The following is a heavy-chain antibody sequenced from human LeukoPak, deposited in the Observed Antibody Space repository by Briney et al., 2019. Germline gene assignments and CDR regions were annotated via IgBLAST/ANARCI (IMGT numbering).Heavy chain of an antibody. V-gene: IGHV1-18*01. D-gene: IGHD2-21*02. J-gene: IGHJ4*02. Sequence: ASVKVSCKASGYTFTSYGISWVRQAPGQGLEWMGWISAYNGNTNYAQKLQDRVTMTTDTSTSTAYMELRSLRSDDTAVYYCARDRPKVVVVTAMGYWGQGTLVTVSS. CDR2: ISAYNGNT. CDR1: GYTFTSYG. CDR3: ARDRPKVVVVTAMGY.